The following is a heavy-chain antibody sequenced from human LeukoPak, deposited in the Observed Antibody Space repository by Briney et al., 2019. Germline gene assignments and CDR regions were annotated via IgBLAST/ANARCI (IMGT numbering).Heavy chain of an antibody. CDR3: ARDSGWELKQYYFDH. Sequence: ASVKVSCKASGYTFTSYGINWVRQPPGQGLEWMGWISVYNGYTGYAQKFQGRVTMTTDTSTRTTYMELRGLKSDDTGVYYCARDSGWELKQYYFDHWGQGTLVTVSS. J-gene: IGHJ4*02. CDR2: ISVYNGYT. CDR1: GYTFTSYG. V-gene: IGHV1-18*01. D-gene: IGHD1-26*01.